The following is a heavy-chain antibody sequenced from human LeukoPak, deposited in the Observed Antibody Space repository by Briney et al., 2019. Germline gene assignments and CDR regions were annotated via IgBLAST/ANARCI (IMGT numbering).Heavy chain of an antibody. J-gene: IGHJ5*02. D-gene: IGHD4-17*01. V-gene: IGHV4-39*01. CDR1: GGSISSSSYY. CDR2: IYYSGST. CDR3: ANQLRSNWFDP. Sequence: NPSETLSLTCTVSGGSISSSSYYWGWIRQPPGKGLEWIGSIYYSGSTYYNPSLKSRVTISVDTSKNQFSLKLSSVTAADTAVYYCANQLRSNWFDPWGQGTLVTVSS.